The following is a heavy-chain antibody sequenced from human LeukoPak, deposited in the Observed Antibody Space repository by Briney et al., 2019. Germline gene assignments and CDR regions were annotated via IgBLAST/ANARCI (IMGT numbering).Heavy chain of an antibody. CDR1: GFTFSSYG. Sequence: GGSLRLSCAASGFTFSSYGMNWVRQAPGKGLEWVSSISSSSSYIYYADSVQGRFTITRDNAKNSLYLQMNSLRAEDTAIYYCARDLGSYSSGWYMGFDYWGQGTLVTVSS. V-gene: IGHV3-21*01. D-gene: IGHD6-19*01. CDR3: ARDLGSYSSGWYMGFDY. J-gene: IGHJ4*02. CDR2: ISSSSSYI.